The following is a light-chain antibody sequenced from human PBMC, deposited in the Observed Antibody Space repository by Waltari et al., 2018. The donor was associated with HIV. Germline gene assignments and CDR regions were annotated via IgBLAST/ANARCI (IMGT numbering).Light chain of an antibody. V-gene: IGLV1-40*01. Sequence: QSILTQAPSVSGAPGQRVTISCTGSHSHIGANFDVHWSQLLPGSSPKLRIFANSNRPSGVPDRFSGSKSGTSASLAITGLQPEDEAEYYCQSFDSSLNSYVFGTGTTVIVL. CDR2: ANS. J-gene: IGLJ1*01. CDR1: HSHIGANFD. CDR3: QSFDSSLNSYV.